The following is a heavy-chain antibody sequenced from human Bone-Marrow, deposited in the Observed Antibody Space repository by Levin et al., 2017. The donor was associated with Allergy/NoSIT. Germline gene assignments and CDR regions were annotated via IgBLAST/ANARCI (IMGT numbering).Heavy chain of an antibody. CDR1: GFTFSSYA. J-gene: IGHJ4*02. Sequence: PGGSLRLSCAASGFTFSSYAMHWVRQAPGKGLEWVAVISYDGSNKYYADSVKGRFTISRDNSKNTLYLQMNSLRAEDTAVYYCARVGDVWDSSGWLGYWGQGTLVTVSS. V-gene: IGHV3-30-3*01. CDR2: ISYDGSNK. D-gene: IGHD6-19*01. CDR3: ARVGDVWDSSGWLGY.